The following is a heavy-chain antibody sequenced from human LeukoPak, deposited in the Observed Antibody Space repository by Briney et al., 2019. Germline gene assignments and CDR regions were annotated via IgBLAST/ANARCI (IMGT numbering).Heavy chain of an antibody. J-gene: IGHJ4*02. D-gene: IGHD3-9*01. CDR3: ARGDHYDVLTGFQTPSHLSDY. CDR2: INPNSGDT. V-gene: IGHV1-2*02. Sequence: ASVKVSCKASVYTFTGYYVHWVRQAPGQGLEWMGWINPNSGDTNYAQKFQGRVTMTRDTSISTAYMELSRLTSDDTAVYYCARGDHYDVLTGFQTPSHLSDYWGQGTLVTVSS. CDR1: VYTFTGYY.